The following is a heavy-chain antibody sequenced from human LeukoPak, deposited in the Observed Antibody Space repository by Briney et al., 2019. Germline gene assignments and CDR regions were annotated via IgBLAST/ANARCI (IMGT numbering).Heavy chain of an antibody. V-gene: IGHV4-59*01. D-gene: IGHD3-3*01. J-gene: IGHJ4*02. CDR2: IYYSGST. CDR1: GGSISSYY. Sequence: SETLSLTCTVSGGSISSYYWSWIRQPPGKGLEWIGYIYYSGSTNYNPSLKSRVTISVDTSKNQFSLKLSSVTAADTAVYYCARDLLSGYLDYWGQGTLVTVSS. CDR3: ARDLLSGYLDY.